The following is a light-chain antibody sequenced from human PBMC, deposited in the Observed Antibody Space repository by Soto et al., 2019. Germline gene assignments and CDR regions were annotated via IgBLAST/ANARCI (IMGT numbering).Light chain of an antibody. CDR2: GAS. CDR1: ESVSSN. J-gene: IGKJ5*01. CDR3: QQRTNWPIT. V-gene: IGKV3-15*01. Sequence: EIVMTQSPATLSLSPGERATLSCRASESVSSNLAWYQQKAGQAPRLLIYGASTRATGIPARFSGRGSGTEFTLTISSLQSEDFAVYYCQQRTNWPITFGQGTRLEI.